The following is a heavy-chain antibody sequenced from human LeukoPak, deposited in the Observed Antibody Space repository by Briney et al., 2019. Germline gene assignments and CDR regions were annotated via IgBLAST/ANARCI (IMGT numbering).Heavy chain of an antibody. J-gene: IGHJ4*02. CDR1: GGSISSYY. Sequence: SETLSLTCTVSGGSISSYYWSWIRQPPGKGLEWIGYIYYSGSTNYNPSLKSRVTISVDTSKNQFSLKLSSVTAADTAVYYCARVWSGSYYRYFDYWGQGTLVTVSS. D-gene: IGHD1-26*01. CDR2: IYYSGST. V-gene: IGHV4-59*01. CDR3: ARVWSGSYYRYFDY.